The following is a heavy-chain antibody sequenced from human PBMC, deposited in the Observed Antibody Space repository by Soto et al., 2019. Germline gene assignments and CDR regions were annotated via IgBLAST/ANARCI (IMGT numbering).Heavy chain of an antibody. CDR1: GYTFTSYY. V-gene: IGHV1-46*01. D-gene: IGHD4-17*01. CDR3: ARGRPGTTTVTTRRFDP. CDR2: INPSGGST. J-gene: IGHJ5*02. Sequence: ASVKVSCKASGYTFTSYYMHWVRQAPGQGLEWMGIINPSGGSTSYAQKFQGRVTMTRDTSTSTVYMELSSLRSEDTAVYYCARGRPGTTTVTTRRFDPWGQGTLVTVSS.